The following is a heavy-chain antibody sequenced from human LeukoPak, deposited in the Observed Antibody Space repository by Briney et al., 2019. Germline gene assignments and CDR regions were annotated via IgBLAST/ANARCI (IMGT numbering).Heavy chain of an antibody. CDR2: ISSSGSTI. CDR3: ARDIAAAGFFDY. J-gene: IGHJ4*02. CDR1: GFTFSSYE. D-gene: IGHD6-13*01. Sequence: PGGSLRLSCAASGFTFSSYEMNWVRQAPGKGLEWVSYISSSGSTIYYADSVKGRFTISRDNAKNSLFLQMNSLRAEDTAVYYCARDIAAAGFFDYWGQGTLVTVSS. V-gene: IGHV3-48*03.